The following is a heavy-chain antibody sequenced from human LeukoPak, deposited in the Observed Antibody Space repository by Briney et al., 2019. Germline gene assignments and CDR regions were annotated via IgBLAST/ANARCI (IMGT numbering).Heavy chain of an antibody. Sequence: GASVKVSCKASGYTFTSYGISWVPQAPGQGLEWMGWISAYNGNTNYAQKLQGRVTMTTDTSTSTAYMELRGLRSDDTAVYYCARDLGRYPYYYMDVWGKGTTVTLSS. V-gene: IGHV1-18*01. CDR3: ARDLGRYPYYYMDV. J-gene: IGHJ6*03. D-gene: IGHD1-26*01. CDR1: GYTFTSYG. CDR2: ISAYNGNT.